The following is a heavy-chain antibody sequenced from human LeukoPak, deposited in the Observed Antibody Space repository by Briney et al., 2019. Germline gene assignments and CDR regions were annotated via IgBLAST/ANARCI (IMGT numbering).Heavy chain of an antibody. J-gene: IGHJ4*02. CDR3: ARGSVTAFDY. D-gene: IGHD1-14*01. V-gene: IGHV4-34*01. CDR1: GYSISSGYY. Sequence: PSETLSLTCAVSGYSISSGYYWSWIRQPPGKGLEWIGEINHSGSTNYNPSLKSRVTISVDTSKNQFSLKLSSVTAADTAVYYCARGSVTAFDYWGQGTLVTVSS. CDR2: INHSGST.